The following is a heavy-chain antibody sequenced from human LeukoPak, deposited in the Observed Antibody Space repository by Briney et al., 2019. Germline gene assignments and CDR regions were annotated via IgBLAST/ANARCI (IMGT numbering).Heavy chain of an antibody. D-gene: IGHD3-22*01. Sequence: GGPLRLSCAASGYIFSDYSMNWVRQAPGKGLEWVSHINGNSITRYYADSVKGRFTISRDNVKNSLYLQMNSLRDEDTAVYYCAKVPYYDSSGYIDYWGQGTLVTVST. CDR3: AKVPYYDSSGYIDY. J-gene: IGHJ4*02. CDR2: INGNSITR. V-gene: IGHV3-48*02. CDR1: GYIFSDYS.